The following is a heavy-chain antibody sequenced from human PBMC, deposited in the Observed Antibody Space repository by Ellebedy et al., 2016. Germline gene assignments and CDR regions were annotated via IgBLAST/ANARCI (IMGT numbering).Heavy chain of an antibody. V-gene: IGHV1-3*01. CDR2: INAGNGYT. CDR1: GYTFTRYA. J-gene: IGHJ5*02. D-gene: IGHD4-11*01. Sequence: ASVKVSCKTSGYTFTRYAIHWVRQAPGQRLEWMGWINAGNGYTKYSQKFQGRVTITRDTSVNTTYMDLNSLRSKDSAVYHCAKALSRSTVIMGYWFDPWGQGTLVTVSS. CDR3: AKALSRSTVIMGYWFDP.